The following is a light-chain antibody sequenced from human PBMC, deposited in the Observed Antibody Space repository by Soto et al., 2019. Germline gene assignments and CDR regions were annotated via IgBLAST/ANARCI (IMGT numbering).Light chain of an antibody. Sequence: QSVLTQPPSVSVAPGQRVTISCTGSGSNIGAGYDVHWYQQLPGTAPKLLIFANINRPSGVPDRFSGSKSGTSASLAITGLRAEDEADYYCQSYDSSPSGYVFGTGTKVTVL. CDR1: GSNIGAGYD. CDR3: QSYDSSPSGYV. CDR2: ANI. V-gene: IGLV1-40*01. J-gene: IGLJ1*01.